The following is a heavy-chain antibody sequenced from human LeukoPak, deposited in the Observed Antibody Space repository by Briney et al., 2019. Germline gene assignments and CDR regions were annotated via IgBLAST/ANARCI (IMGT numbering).Heavy chain of an antibody. CDR2: MSYSGST. Sequence: KASETLSLTCSVSGDSIDSSSSYWAWIRQPPGRGLDWIGTMSYSGSTYYNSSLKSRVTISVAPSKNQFSLRLTSVTAADTAVYYMDVWGTGTTVTVSS. CDR3: DV. V-gene: IGHV4-39*07. J-gene: IGHJ6*03. CDR1: GDSIDSSSSY.